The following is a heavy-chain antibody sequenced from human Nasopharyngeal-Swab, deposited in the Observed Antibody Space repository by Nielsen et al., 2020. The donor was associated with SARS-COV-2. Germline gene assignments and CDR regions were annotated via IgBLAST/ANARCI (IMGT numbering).Heavy chain of an antibody. J-gene: IGHJ4*02. V-gene: IGHV3-73*01. CDR3: TTDYYFDY. Sequence: GESLKISCAASGFVFSGSAIHWGRQASGRGLERVGRIGDKAHNYATTYAASVKGRFTISRDDSKNTAFLQMDSLNTEDTALYYCTTDYYFDYWGQGTLVTVSS. CDR2: IGDKAHNYAT. D-gene: IGHD4/OR15-4a*01. CDR1: GFVFSGSA.